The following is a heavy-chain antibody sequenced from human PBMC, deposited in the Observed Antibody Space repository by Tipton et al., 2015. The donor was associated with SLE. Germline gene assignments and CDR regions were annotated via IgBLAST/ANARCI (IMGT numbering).Heavy chain of an antibody. V-gene: IGHV4-59*04. D-gene: IGHD1-26*01. CDR3: AGMSYPREGYFDY. J-gene: IGHJ4*02. CDR2: IYYSGST. Sequence: TLSLTCTVSGGSISSYYWSWIRQPPGKGLEWIGYIYYSGSTYYNPSLKSRVTISVDTSKNQFSLKLSSVTAADTAVYYCAGMSYPREGYFDYWGQGTLVTVSS. CDR1: GGSISSYY.